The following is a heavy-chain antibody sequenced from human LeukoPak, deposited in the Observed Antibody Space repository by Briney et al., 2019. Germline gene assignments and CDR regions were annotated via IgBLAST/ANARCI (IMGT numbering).Heavy chain of an antibody. D-gene: IGHD7-27*01. CDR2: IRYDGSDK. J-gene: IGHJ5*02. CDR3: AKGQLGIQSSKWFDP. Sequence: GGSLRLSCAASGFTFSNYGMYWVRQAPGKGLEWVAFIRYDGSDKYYADSVKGRFTMSRDNSKNTLYLQMDSLRPEDTAVYYCAKGQLGIQSSKWFDPWGQGTLVTVSS. V-gene: IGHV3-30*02. CDR1: GFTFSNYG.